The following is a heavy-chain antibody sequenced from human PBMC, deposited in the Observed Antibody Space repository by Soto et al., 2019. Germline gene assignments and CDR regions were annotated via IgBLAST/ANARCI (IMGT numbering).Heavy chain of an antibody. D-gene: IGHD4-17*01. Sequence: QVQLVQSGAEVKKPGSSVKVSCKASGGTFSSYAISWVRQAPGQGLEWMGGIIPIFGTANYAQKFQGRVTITADESTSTAYMELSSLRSEDTAVYYCARGRLTVTYEDHYYYYGMDVWGQGTTVTVSS. CDR1: GGTFSSYA. J-gene: IGHJ6*02. V-gene: IGHV1-69*01. CDR3: ARGRLTVTYEDHYYYYGMDV. CDR2: IIPIFGTA.